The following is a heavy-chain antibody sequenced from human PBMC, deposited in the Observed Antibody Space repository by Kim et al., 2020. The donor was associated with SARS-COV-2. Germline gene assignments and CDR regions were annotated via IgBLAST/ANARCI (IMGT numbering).Heavy chain of an antibody. CDR2: IYHSGST. CDR3: ARWAFGAAAADPPYYYYYGMDV. CDR1: GGSISSSNW. Sequence: SETLSLTCAVSGGSISSSNWWSWVRQPPGKGLEWIGEIYHSGSTNYNPSLKSRVTISVDKSKNQFSLKLSSVTAADTAVYYCARWAFGAAAADPPYYYYYGMDVWGQGTTVTVSS. D-gene: IGHD6-13*01. V-gene: IGHV4-4*02. J-gene: IGHJ6*02.